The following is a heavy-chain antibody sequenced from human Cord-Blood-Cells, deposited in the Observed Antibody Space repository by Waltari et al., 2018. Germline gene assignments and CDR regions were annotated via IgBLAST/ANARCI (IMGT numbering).Heavy chain of an antibody. J-gene: IGHJ1*01. Sequence: QVQLAQSGAEVKKPGASVKVSCQASGYTFTSYAMNWVRQAPGQRLEWMGWINAGNGNTKYSQKFQGRVTITRDTSASTAYRELSSLRSEDTAVYYCARGGDYGDYAEYFQHWGQGTLVTVSS. CDR1: GYTFTSYA. CDR3: ARGGDYGDYAEYFQH. D-gene: IGHD4-17*01. CDR2: INAGNGNT. V-gene: IGHV1-3*01.